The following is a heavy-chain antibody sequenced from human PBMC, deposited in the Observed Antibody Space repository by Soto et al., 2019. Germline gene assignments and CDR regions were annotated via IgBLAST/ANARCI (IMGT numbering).Heavy chain of an antibody. Sequence: SETLSLTCTVSGGSISSGKYYWSWIRQPPGEGLEWIGYIFYSGGTSYNPSLKSRLTMSVDTSKNQFSLKLSSVTAADTAVYYCARGGNYYASRTYYGLDVWGQGTTVTVSS. J-gene: IGHJ6*02. D-gene: IGHD3-22*01. CDR1: GGSISSGKYY. V-gene: IGHV4-30-4*01. CDR3: ARGGNYYASRTYYGLDV. CDR2: IFYSGGT.